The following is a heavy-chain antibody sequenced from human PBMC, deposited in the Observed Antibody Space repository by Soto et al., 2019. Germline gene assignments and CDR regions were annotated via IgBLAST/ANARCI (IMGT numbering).Heavy chain of an antibody. CDR3: TTDGRSGYLYYYYGMDV. D-gene: IGHD3-22*01. J-gene: IGHJ6*02. CDR1: GYTFTSYG. Sequence: ASVKVSCKTSGYTFTSYGISWVRQAPGQGLEWMGWITTDKGKTTYAQKLQGRVTMTADTSTRIVNLTLRSLKSDDTAVYYCTTDGRSGYLYYYYGMDVWGQGTTVTVSS. V-gene: IGHV1-18*01. CDR2: ITTDKGKT.